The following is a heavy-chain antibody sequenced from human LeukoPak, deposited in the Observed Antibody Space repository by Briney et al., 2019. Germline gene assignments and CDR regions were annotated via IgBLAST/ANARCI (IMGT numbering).Heavy chain of an antibody. Sequence: ASVKVSCNASGYTFTGYYMHWVRQAPGQGLEWMGWINPNSGGTNYAQQFQGRVTMTRDTSISTAYMELSRLRSDDTAVYYCARDLHYYDSSGSGGYWRQETLVSVSS. CDR2: INPNSGGT. CDR1: GYTFTGYY. J-gene: IGHJ4*02. D-gene: IGHD3-22*01. CDR3: ARDLHYYDSSGSGGY. V-gene: IGHV1-2*02.